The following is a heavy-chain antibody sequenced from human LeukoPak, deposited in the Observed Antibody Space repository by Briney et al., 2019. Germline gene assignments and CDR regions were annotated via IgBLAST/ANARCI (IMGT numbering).Heavy chain of an antibody. CDR2: ITSSSSSM. J-gene: IGHJ4*02. CDR1: GFTFSSYS. D-gene: IGHD1-26*01. Sequence: PGGSLRLSCAASGFTFSSYSMNWVRQAPGQGLEWISYITSSSSSMYYADSVKGRFTISRDNAKNSLYLQMNSLRSEDTAVYYCARVSGSYGDSAYWGQGTLVTVSS. CDR3: ARVSGSYGDSAY. V-gene: IGHV3-48*04.